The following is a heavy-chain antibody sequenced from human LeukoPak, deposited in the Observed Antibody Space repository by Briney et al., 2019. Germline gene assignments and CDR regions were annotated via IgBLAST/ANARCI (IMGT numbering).Heavy chain of an antibody. V-gene: IGHV3-21*04. CDR3: ARGYYYGSGSSIILNWFDP. CDR1: GFILSSLA. D-gene: IGHD3-10*01. J-gene: IGHJ5*02. Sequence: GGPLTLSCVGSGFILSSLAMEWLRQAPGEGLEWVSSISSDSSDIHYVDSVKGRFTISRDNARNSLYLQMNSLRADDTAVYYCARGYYYGSGSSIILNWFDPWGQGTLVTVCS. CDR2: ISSDSSDI.